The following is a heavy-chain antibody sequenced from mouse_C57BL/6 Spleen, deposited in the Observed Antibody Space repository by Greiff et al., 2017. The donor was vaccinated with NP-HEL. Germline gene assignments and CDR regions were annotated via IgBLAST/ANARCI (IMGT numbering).Heavy chain of an antibody. D-gene: IGHD1-1*01. Sequence: VKLQESGAELARPGASVKLSCKASGYTFTSYGISWVKQRTGQGLEWIGEIYPRSGNTYYNEKFKGKATLTADKSSSTAYMELRSLTSEDSAVYFCADSYDYAMDYWGQGTSVTVSS. V-gene: IGHV1-81*01. CDR3: ADSYDYAMDY. CDR1: GYTFTSYG. CDR2: IYPRSGNT. J-gene: IGHJ4*01.